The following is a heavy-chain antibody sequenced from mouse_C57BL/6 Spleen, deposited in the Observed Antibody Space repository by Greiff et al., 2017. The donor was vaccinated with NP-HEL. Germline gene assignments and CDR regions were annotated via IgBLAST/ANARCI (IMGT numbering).Heavy chain of an antibody. CDR1: GFTFSSYA. V-gene: IGHV5-4*01. J-gene: IGHJ4*01. CDR2: ISDGGSYT. Sequence: DVMLVESGGGLVKPGGSLKLSCAASGFTFSSYAMSWVRQTPEKRLEWVATISDGGSYTYYPDNVKGRFTISRDNAKNNLYLQMSHLKSEDTAMYYCAREWLLRAMDYWGQGTSVTVSS. CDR3: AREWLLRAMDY. D-gene: IGHD2-3*01.